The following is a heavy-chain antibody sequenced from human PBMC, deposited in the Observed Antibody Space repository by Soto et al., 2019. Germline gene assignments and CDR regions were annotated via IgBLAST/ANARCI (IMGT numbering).Heavy chain of an antibody. CDR3: AKSPDTGIPARRFDN. V-gene: IGHV3-23*01. D-gene: IGHD6-6*01. Sequence: VVIRLSCTASGFTFSTYFVPWVRQAPGKGLEWVSGISASGSNTYYADSVMGRFTISRDNSKNTLHLQMDSLGVDETAVYYCAKSPDTGIPARRFDNWGPGTLVTGSS. CDR2: ISASGSNT. CDR1: GFTFSTYF. J-gene: IGHJ4*02.